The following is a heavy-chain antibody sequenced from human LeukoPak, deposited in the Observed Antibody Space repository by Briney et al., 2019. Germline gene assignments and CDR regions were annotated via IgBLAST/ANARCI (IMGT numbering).Heavy chain of an antibody. CDR3: ARGRWNDQRKTFDI. V-gene: IGHV1-69-2*01. CDR2: VDPEDGET. Sequence: ASVKISCKVSGYTFTDYYMHWVQQAPGKGLEWMGLVDPEDGETIYAEKFQGRVTITADTSTDTAYMELSSLRSEDTAVYYCARGRWNDQRKTFDIWGQGTMVTVSS. J-gene: IGHJ3*02. D-gene: IGHD1-1*01. CDR1: GYTFTDYY.